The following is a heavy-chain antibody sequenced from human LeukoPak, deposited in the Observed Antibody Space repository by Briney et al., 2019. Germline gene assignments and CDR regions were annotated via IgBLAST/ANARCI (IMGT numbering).Heavy chain of an antibody. V-gene: IGHV4-34*01. CDR2: INHSGST. CDR3: ARVPITMIVVVDY. Sequence: PSETLSLTCTVSGGSISSYYWSWIRQPPGKGLEWIGEINHSGSTNYNPSLKSRVTISVDTSKNQFSLKLSSVTAADTAVYYCARVPITMIVVVDYWGQGTLVTVSS. CDR1: GGSISSYY. D-gene: IGHD3-22*01. J-gene: IGHJ4*02.